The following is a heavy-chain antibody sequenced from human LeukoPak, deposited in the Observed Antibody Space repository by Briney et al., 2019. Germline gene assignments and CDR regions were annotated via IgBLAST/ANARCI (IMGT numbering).Heavy chain of an antibody. D-gene: IGHD4-17*01. CDR1: GFTFSSYW. J-gene: IGHJ3*02. Sequence: PGGSLRLSCAASGFTFSSYWMSWVHQAPGKGLEWVANIKQDGSEKYYVDSVKGRFTISRDDAKNTLYLQMNSLRAEDTAVYYCARAPGYGDYIDAFDIWGQGTMVTVSS. CDR3: ARAPGYGDYIDAFDI. V-gene: IGHV3-7*01. CDR2: IKQDGSEK.